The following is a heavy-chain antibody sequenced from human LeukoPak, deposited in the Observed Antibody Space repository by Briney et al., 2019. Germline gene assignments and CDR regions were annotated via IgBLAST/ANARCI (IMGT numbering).Heavy chain of an antibody. D-gene: IGHD3-22*01. CDR3: AKDAGGYYYRYYYYMDV. V-gene: IGHV3-43*01. CDR1: GFTFDDYT. Sequence: GGSLRLSCAASGFTFDDYTMHWVRQAPGKGLERVSLISWDGGSTYYADSVKGRFTISRDNSKNSLYLQMNSLRTEDTALYYCAKDAGGYYYRYYYYMDVWGKGTTVTISS. J-gene: IGHJ6*03. CDR2: ISWDGGST.